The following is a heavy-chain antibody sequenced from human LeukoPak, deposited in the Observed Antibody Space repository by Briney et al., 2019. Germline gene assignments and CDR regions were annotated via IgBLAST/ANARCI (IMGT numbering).Heavy chain of an antibody. V-gene: IGHV3-21*01. J-gene: IGHJ4*02. CDR3: ARDSYFDY. Sequence: GGSLRLSCAVSGFAFSSYSMTCVGRAPGKGLEWVSSISSSSSYIYYADSVKGRFTISRDNAKNSLYLQMNSLRAEDTAVYYCARDSYFDYWGQGTLVTVPS. CDR1: GFAFSSYS. CDR2: ISSSSSYI.